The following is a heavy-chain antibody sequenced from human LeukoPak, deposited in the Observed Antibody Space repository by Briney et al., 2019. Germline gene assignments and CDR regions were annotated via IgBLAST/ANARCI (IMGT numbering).Heavy chain of an antibody. CDR1: GYTFTSYG. Sequence: GASEKVSCKASGYTFTSYGISWVRQAPGQGLEWMGWISAYNGNTNYAQKLQGRVTMTTDTSTSTAYMELRSLRSDDTAVYYCARQIQLWTYYYYYYMDVWGKGTTVTVSS. CDR2: ISAYNGNT. CDR3: ARQIQLWTYYYYYYMDV. V-gene: IGHV1-18*01. J-gene: IGHJ6*03. D-gene: IGHD5-18*01.